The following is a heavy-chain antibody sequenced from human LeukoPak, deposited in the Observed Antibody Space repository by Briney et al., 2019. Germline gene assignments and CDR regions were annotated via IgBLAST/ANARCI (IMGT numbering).Heavy chain of an antibody. J-gene: IGHJ4*02. CDR1: GFTFSSYA. D-gene: IGHD6-19*01. CDR3: SRPYSSGWYGVDY. V-gene: IGHV3-30-3*01. CDR2: ISYDGSNK. Sequence: GGSLRLSCTASGFTFSSYAMHWVRQAPGKGLEWVAVISYDGSNKYYADSVKGRFTISRDNSKNTLYLQMNSLRAEDTAVYYCSRPYSSGWYGVDYWGQGTLVTVSS.